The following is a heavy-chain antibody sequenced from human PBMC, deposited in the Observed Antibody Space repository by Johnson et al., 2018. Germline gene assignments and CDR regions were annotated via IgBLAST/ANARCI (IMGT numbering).Heavy chain of an antibody. J-gene: IGHJ6*02. CDR1: GFTFSSYW. D-gene: IGHD4-17*01. V-gene: IGHV3-74*01. CDR3: AGGYGDYGHGLGV. CDR2: INSDWSST. Sequence: VQLQESGGGLVQPGGSLRLSCAASGFTFSSYWMHWVRQAPGKGLVWVSRINSDWSSTSYADSVKGRFTISRDNSKNTLYLQMNSLRAEDTALYYCAGGYGDYGHGLGVWGQGTTVTVSS.